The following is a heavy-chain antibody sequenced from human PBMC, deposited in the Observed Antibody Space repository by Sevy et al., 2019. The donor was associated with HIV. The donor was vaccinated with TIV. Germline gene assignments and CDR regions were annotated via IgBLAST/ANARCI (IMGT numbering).Heavy chain of an antibody. CDR1: GFSFSNSA. Sequence: GGSLRLSCSGSGFSFSNSAMNWVRQTPGKGLKYVSAISSDGVSTYYTDSVRGRFTISRDNSKNTLYLQMSSLRVEDTAVYYCVKDPDYNFWRGNYGMDVWGQWTTVTVSS. J-gene: IGHJ6*02. D-gene: IGHD3-3*01. CDR2: ISSDGVST. V-gene: IGHV3-64D*06. CDR3: VKDPDYNFWRGNYGMDV.